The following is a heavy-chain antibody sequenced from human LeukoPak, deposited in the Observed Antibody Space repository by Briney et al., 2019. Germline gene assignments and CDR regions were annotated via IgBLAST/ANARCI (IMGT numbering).Heavy chain of an antibody. V-gene: IGHV3-21*01. CDR3: VRIPNSANFPNWFDP. J-gene: IGHJ5*02. D-gene: IGHD2/OR15-2a*01. CDR2: IGTSSSSI. CDR1: GFTFSTYS. Sequence: SGGSLRLSCATSGFTFSTYSMNWVRQAPGKGLEWVSSIGTSSSSIYYADSVRGRFTISRDNARNSLYLQMNSLRAEDTAVYYCVRIPNSANFPNWFDPWGQGTLVTVSS.